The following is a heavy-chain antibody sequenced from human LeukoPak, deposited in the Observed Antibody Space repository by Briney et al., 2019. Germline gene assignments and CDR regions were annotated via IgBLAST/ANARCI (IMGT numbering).Heavy chain of an antibody. CDR2: IRYDGSNK. Sequence: GGSLRLSCAASGFTFSSYGMHWVRQAPGKGLEWVAFIRYDGSNKYYADSVKGRFTISRDNSKNTLYLQMNSLRAEDTAVYYCVKDLKQWLVPFDYWGQGTLVTVSS. D-gene: IGHD6-19*01. CDR3: VKDLKQWLVPFDY. CDR1: GFTFSSYG. V-gene: IGHV3-30*02. J-gene: IGHJ4*02.